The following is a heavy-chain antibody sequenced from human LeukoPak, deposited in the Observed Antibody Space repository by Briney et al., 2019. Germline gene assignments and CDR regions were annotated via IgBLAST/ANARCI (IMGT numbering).Heavy chain of an antibody. D-gene: IGHD3-16*01. CDR3: TRASWGV. V-gene: IGHV3-23*01. Sequence: PGGSLRLSCAASGFNFNIYAMTWVRQAPGKGLEWVSTISGGSGSTYYAASVKGRFTISRDNSKSTVYLQMNSLRAEDTAVYYCTRASWGVWGQGTTVTVSS. J-gene: IGHJ6*02. CDR2: ISGGSGST. CDR1: GFNFNIYA.